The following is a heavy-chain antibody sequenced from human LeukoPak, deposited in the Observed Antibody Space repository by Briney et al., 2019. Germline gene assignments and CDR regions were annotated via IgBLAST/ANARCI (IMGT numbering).Heavy chain of an antibody. V-gene: IGHV3-53*04. Sequence: GGSLRLSCAASGFTFSDYYMSWIRQAPGKGLEWVSVIYSGGSTYYADSVKGRFTISRHNSKNTLYLQMNSLRAEDTAVYYCARAGGTTLYFDYWGQGTLVTVSS. CDR2: IYSGGST. J-gene: IGHJ4*02. D-gene: IGHD4-17*01. CDR3: ARAGGTTLYFDY. CDR1: GFTFSDYY.